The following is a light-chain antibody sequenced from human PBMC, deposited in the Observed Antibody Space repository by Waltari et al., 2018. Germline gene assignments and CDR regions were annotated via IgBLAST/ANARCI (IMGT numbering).Light chain of an antibody. Sequence: EIVLTQPPGTLSLSPGERATLSSRASQSVRSNLAWYQHKPGQAPRLLIYDASTRDTGIPDRFSGSGSGTEFTLTISSLEPEDFAHYYCQQRKNWPPTFGQGTSVE. CDR3: QQRKNWPPT. CDR2: DAS. CDR1: QSVRSN. V-gene: IGKV3-11*01. J-gene: IGKJ2*01.